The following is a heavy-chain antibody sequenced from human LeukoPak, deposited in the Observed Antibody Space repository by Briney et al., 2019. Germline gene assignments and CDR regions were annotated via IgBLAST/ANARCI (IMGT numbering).Heavy chain of an antibody. J-gene: IGHJ5*02. CDR2: ISSSGGST. CDR3: AKSPPCGGDCYSPYNWFDP. CDR1: GFTFSSYA. Sequence: GGSLRLSCAASGFTFSSYAMSWVRQAPGKGLEWVSAISSSGGSTYYADSVKGRFTISRDNSKNTLYLQMNSLRAEDTAVYYCAKSPPCGGDCYSPYNWFDPWGQGTLVTVSS. V-gene: IGHV3-23*01. D-gene: IGHD2-21*02.